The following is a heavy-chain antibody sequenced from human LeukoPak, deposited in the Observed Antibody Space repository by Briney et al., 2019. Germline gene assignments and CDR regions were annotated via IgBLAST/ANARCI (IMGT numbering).Heavy chain of an antibody. CDR1: GFSFGTYS. CDR3: AKDPNGDYIGTFDI. V-gene: IGHV3-23*01. CDR2: ISGSGGST. J-gene: IGHJ3*02. Sequence: GGSLRLSCVASGFSFGTYSMHWARQVPGKGLEWVSSISGSGGSTQYAASVQGRFTISRDNSKNTLYLQMNSLRAEDTAVYYCAKDPNGDYIGTFDIWGQGTMVTVSS. D-gene: IGHD4-17*01.